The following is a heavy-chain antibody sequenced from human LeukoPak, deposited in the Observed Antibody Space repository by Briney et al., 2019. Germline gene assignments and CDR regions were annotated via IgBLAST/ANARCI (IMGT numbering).Heavy chain of an antibody. D-gene: IGHD2-15*01. V-gene: IGHV3-49*03. CDR3: SRGYCSGGSCYFDFDY. J-gene: IGHJ4*02. CDR1: GFTFGDYA. Sequence: GGSLRLSCTASGFTFGDYAMSWLRQAPGKGLEWVGFIRSKAYGGTTEYAASVKGRFTISRDDSKSIAYPQMNSLKTEDTGVYYCSRGYCSGGSCYFDFDYWGQGTLVTVSS. CDR2: IRSKAYGGTT.